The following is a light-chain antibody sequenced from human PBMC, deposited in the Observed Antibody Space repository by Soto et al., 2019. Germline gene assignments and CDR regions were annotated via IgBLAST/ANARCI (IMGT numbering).Light chain of an antibody. J-gene: IGKJ5*01. CDR2: GAS. CDR1: QSVSRSY. V-gene: IGKV3-20*01. CDR3: EQYGSSPPSIT. Sequence: EIVLTQSPGPLSLSPGDRATLSCRSSQSVSRSYLGWYQQKPGQAPRLLIYGASRMATGIPDRFSGSGSGTDLTRTISSLEPEEFAVYYCEQYGSSPPSITFGQGTRLEIK.